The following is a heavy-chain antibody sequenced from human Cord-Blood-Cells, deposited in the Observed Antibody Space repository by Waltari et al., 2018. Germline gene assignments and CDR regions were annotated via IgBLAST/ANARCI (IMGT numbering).Heavy chain of an antibody. CDR1: GRSIISGDYH. CDR3: ARGRPPTGRRAVDI. J-gene: IGHJ3*02. CDR2: ISYSGST. V-gene: IGHV4-30-4*01. Sequence: QVNLQQSASGLVKPSQTLTITCTDSGRSIISGDYHCSWIRQPPGKDLERIGYISYSGSTDYNPSLKSRVTISVDTSKIQCFLYLSSVTASDTAVYYCARGRPPTGRRAVDIWCQWTMLTVSS. D-gene: IGHD1-1*01.